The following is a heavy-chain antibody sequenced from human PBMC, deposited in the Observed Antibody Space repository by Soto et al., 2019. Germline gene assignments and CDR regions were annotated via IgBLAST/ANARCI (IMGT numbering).Heavy chain of an antibody. D-gene: IGHD4-17*01. CDR2: IYHRGST. V-gene: IGHV4-30-2*01. CDR3: SRGVTTVTTIDY. CDR1: GGSISSGGYS. J-gene: IGHJ4*02. Sequence: QLQLQESGSGLVKPSQTLSLTCAVSGGSISSGGYSWSWIRQPPGKGLEWIGYIYHRGSTYYTPSLNSRVTISVDRAKNQFSLKLSSVTAADTAVYYCSRGVTTVTTIDYWGPGTLVTGSS.